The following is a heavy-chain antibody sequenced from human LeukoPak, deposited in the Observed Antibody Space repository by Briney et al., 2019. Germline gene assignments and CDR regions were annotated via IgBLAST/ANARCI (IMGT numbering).Heavy chain of an antibody. CDR1: GGSITSYY. CDR2: IHTSGST. J-gene: IGHJ4*02. CDR3: ARDRYYYDSTGYYFDY. V-gene: IGHV4-4*07. Sequence: PSETLSLTCTVSGGSITSYYWSWIRQPAGKGREWIGRIHTSGSTNYNPSLKSRVTMSEDTSKNQFSLKLSSVAAADTAVYYCARDRYYYDSTGYYFDYWGQGTLVTVSS. D-gene: IGHD3-22*01.